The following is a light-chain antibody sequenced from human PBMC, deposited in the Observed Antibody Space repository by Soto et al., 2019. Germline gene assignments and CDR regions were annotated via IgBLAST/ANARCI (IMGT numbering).Light chain of an antibody. CDR1: QSVSRN. V-gene: IGKV3-15*01. Sequence: EIVMTQSPATLSVSPGERATLSCRDSQSVSRNLAWYQQRPGQAPRLLISGASTRATGIAARFSGSGSGREFTLTISSLQSEDSALYYCQQYSNWPTFGQGTRLEIK. J-gene: IGKJ5*01. CDR2: GAS. CDR3: QQYSNWPT.